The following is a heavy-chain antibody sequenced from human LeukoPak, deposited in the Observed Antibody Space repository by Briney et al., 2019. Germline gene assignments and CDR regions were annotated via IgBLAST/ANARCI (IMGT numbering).Heavy chain of an antibody. CDR1: GYTFTSYG. CDR2: ISAYNGNT. Sequence: ASVKVSCKASGYTFTSYGISWVRQAPGQGLEWMGWISAYNGNTSYAQKLQGRVTMTTDTSTSTAYMELRSLRSDDTAVYYCARRPHNDCGGNPLAFDSWGQGTLVTVSS. V-gene: IGHV1-18*01. CDR3: ARRPHNDCGGNPLAFDS. D-gene: IGHD4-23*01. J-gene: IGHJ4*02.